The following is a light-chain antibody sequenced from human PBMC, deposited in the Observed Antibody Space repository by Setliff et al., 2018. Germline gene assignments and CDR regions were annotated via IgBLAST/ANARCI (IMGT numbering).Light chain of an antibody. CDR3: QQYNDWPPFP. CDR1: QNIGTN. Sequence: EILMTQSPDTLSVSPGKRATLSCRASQNIGTNLAWYQQKPGQPPRLLINGASNRATGIPARFSGSGSGTEFTLIISSLQSEDSAVYYCQQYNDWPPFPFGQGTKVDIK. J-gene: IGKJ2*01. V-gene: IGKV3-15*01. CDR2: GAS.